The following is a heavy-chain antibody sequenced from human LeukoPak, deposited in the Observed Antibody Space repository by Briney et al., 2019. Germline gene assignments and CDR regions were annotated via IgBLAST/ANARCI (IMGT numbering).Heavy chain of an antibody. CDR3: ARWPGYYDSSGYPSDAFDI. D-gene: IGHD3-22*01. CDR2: IYSGGST. V-gene: IGHV3-53*01. J-gene: IGHJ3*02. CDR1: GFTVSSNY. Sequence: PGGSLRLSCAASGFTVSSNYMSWVRQAPGKGLEWVSVIYSGGSTYYADSVKGRITISRDNSKNTLYLQMNSLRAEDTAVYYCARWPGYYDSSGYPSDAFDIWGQGTMVTVSS.